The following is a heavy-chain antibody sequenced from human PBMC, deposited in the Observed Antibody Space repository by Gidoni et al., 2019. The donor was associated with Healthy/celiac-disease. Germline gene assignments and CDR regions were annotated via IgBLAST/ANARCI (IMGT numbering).Heavy chain of an antibody. D-gene: IGHD6-19*01. CDR3: ARGLAVAGPAGY. V-gene: IGHV3-33*01. J-gene: IGHJ4*02. Sequence: QVQLVESGGGVVQPGRSLRLSCAASGFTFSSYGMHWVRQAPGKGLEWVAVIWYDGSNKYYADSVKGRFTISRDNSKNTLYLQMNSLRAEDTAVYYCARGLAVAGPAGYWGQGTLVTVSS. CDR2: IWYDGSNK. CDR1: GFTFSSYG.